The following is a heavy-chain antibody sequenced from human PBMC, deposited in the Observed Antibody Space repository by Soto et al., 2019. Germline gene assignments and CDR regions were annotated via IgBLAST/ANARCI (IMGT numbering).Heavy chain of an antibody. D-gene: IGHD2-2*01. Sequence: QFQLVQSGAEVKKPWASVKVSCKASGYTFTRYGISWVRQAPGQVGAWMGWISAYKGNTNYAQKLQGRVTMTTDTPASTAYMELRRLRSDDTVVYDCAREHPPSLNWGQRPLVTVSS. CDR1: GYTFTRYG. V-gene: IGHV1-18*01. CDR3: AREHPPSLN. CDR2: ISAYKGNT. J-gene: IGHJ4*02.